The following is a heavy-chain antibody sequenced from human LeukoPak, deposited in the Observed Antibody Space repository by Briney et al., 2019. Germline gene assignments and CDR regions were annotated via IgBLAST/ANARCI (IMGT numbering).Heavy chain of an antibody. CDR3: ARHTQRYGVFQDAFDY. CDR2: IYYSGST. CDR1: GGSISSYY. Sequence: KTSETLSLTCTVSGGSISSYYWSWIRQPPAKGLEWIGYIYYSGSTNYNPSLNSRLTISLDTSNNQFSLKLISVTAAHTTVYYCARHTQRYGVFQDAFDYWGQGTLVTVSS. V-gene: IGHV4-59*08. J-gene: IGHJ4*02. D-gene: IGHD3-10*01.